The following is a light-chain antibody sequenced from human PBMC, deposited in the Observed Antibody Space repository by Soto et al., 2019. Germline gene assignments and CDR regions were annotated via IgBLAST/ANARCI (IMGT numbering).Light chain of an antibody. CDR2: GTS. J-gene: IGKJ1*01. CDR3: QQYNNWPRT. Sequence: DIVMTQSPATLSVSPGDRATLSCRASQSVSSNFAWYQQKPGQAPRLLIYGTSARATGIPARFSGSGSGTEFTLTISSLQSEDFAVYYAQQYNNWPRTFGQGTKVEIK. V-gene: IGKV3-15*01. CDR1: QSVSSN.